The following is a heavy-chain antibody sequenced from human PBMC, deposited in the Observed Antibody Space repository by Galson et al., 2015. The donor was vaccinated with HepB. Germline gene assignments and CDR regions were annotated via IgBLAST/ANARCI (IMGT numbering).Heavy chain of an antibody. Sequence: SLRLSCAASGFTFSSYGMHWVRQAPGKGLEWVAVISYDGSNKYYADSVKGRFTISRDNSKNTLYLQMNSLRAEDTAVYYCAKSDYRARGELTFDYWGQGTLVTVSS. CDR2: ISYDGSNK. D-gene: IGHD3-10*01. CDR3: AKSDYRARGELTFDY. CDR1: GFTFSSYG. J-gene: IGHJ4*02. V-gene: IGHV3-30*18.